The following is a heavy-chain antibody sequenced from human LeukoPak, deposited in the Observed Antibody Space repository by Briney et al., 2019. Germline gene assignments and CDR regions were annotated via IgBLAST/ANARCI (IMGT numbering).Heavy chain of an antibody. CDR3: AKDLPGSSGWTGFDY. J-gene: IGHJ4*02. CDR1: GFTFSSYG. CDR2: ISYDGSNK. V-gene: IGHV3-30*18. D-gene: IGHD6-19*01. Sequence: QPGGSLRLSCAASGFTFSSYGMHWVRQAPGKGLEWVAVISYDGSNKYYADSVKGRFTISRDNSKNTLYPQMNSLRAEDTAVYYCAKDLPGSSGWTGFDYWGQGTLVTVSS.